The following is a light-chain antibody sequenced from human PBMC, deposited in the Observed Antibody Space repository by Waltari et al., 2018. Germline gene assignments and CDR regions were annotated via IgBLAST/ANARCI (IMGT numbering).Light chain of an antibody. J-gene: IGLJ2*01. V-gene: IGLV2-14*03. CDR2: DVS. CDR3: NSYTSSSTLV. Sequence: QSALTQPASVSGSPGHSITISCTGTSSDYDGYDYVSWYQQHPGKAPKLMIYDVSNRPSGVSNRFSGSKSGNTASLTISGLQAEDEADYYCNSYTSSSTLVFGGGTKLTVL. CDR1: SSDYDGYDY.